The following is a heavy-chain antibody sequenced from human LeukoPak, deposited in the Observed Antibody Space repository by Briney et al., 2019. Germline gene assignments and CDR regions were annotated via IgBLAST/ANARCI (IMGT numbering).Heavy chain of an antibody. CDR1: GFTFSSYA. V-gene: IGHV3-64D*06. CDR3: VKGLGYCSGGSCHTATDY. Sequence: GGSLRLSGSASGFTFSSYAMHWVRQAPGKGLEYVSAISSNGGSTYYADSVKGRFTISRDNSKNTLYLQMSSLRAEDTAVYYCVKGLGYCSGGSCHTATDYWGQGTLVTVSS. J-gene: IGHJ4*02. CDR2: ISSNGGST. D-gene: IGHD2-15*01.